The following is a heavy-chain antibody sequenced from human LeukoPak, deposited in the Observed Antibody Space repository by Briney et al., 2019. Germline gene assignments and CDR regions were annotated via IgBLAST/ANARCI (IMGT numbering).Heavy chain of an antibody. V-gene: IGHV1-2*02. CDR1: GYTFTGYY. Sequence: ASVKVSCTASGYTFTGYYMHWVRQAPGQGLEWMGWINPNSGGTNYAQKFQGRVTMTRDTSISTAYMELSRLRSDDTAVYYCARGDYGDYGVSFDYWGQGTLVTVSS. D-gene: IGHD4-17*01. CDR2: INPNSGGT. CDR3: ARGDYGDYGVSFDY. J-gene: IGHJ4*02.